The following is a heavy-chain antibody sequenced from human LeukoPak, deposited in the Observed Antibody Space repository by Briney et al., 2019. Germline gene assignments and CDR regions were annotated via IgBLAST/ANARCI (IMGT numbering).Heavy chain of an antibody. J-gene: IGHJ4*02. D-gene: IGHD2-2*01. CDR2: IYHSGST. CDR1: GGSISSSNW. CDR3: ARGIVVVPAAKGSHDRPYFDY. V-gene: IGHV4-4*02. Sequence: SETLSLTCAVSGGSISSSNWWSWVRQPPGKGLEWIGEIYHSGSTNYNPSLKSRVTISVDTSKNQFSLKLSSVTAADTAVYYCARGIVVVPAAKGSHDRPYFDYWGQGTLVTVSS.